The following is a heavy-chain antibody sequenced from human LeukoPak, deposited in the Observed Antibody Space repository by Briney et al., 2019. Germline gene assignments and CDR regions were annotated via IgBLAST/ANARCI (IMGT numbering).Heavy chain of an antibody. Sequence: SETLSLTCTVSGGSISSGGYYWSWIRQHPGKGLEWIGYIYYSGSTYYNPSLKSRVTISVDTSKNQFSLKLSSVTAADTAVYYCARDGAAGGDYWGQGTLVTVSS. CDR3: ARDGAAGGDY. CDR2: IYYSGST. V-gene: IGHV4-31*03. J-gene: IGHJ4*02. CDR1: GGSISSGGYY. D-gene: IGHD3-10*01.